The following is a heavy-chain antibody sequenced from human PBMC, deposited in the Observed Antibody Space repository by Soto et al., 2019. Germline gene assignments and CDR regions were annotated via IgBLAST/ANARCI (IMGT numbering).Heavy chain of an antibody. V-gene: IGHV3-7*01. CDR1: GFTFSSYW. D-gene: IGHD2-15*01. CDR2: IKQDGSEK. CDR3: ARGGVAAYHDAFDI. Sequence: GGSLRLSCAASGFTFSSYWMSWVRQAPGKGLEWVANIKQDGSEKYYVDSVKGRFTISRDNAKHSLYLQMNSLRAEDTAVYYCARGGVAAYHDAFDIWGQGTMVTVSS. J-gene: IGHJ3*02.